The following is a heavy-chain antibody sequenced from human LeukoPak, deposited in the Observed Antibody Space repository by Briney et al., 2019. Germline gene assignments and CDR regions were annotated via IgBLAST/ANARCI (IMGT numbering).Heavy chain of an antibody. CDR1: GDSVSSNSAA. D-gene: IGHD1-26*01. Sequence: SQTLSLTCAISGDSVSSNSAAWNWIRQSPSRGLEWLGGTYYRSKWYYDYAVAVKSRISINPDTSKNQFSLQLSSVTPEDTAVYYCARDPVGGSTIFDYWGQGTLVTVSS. CDR2: TYYRSKWYY. CDR3: ARDPVGGSTIFDY. J-gene: IGHJ4*02. V-gene: IGHV6-1*01.